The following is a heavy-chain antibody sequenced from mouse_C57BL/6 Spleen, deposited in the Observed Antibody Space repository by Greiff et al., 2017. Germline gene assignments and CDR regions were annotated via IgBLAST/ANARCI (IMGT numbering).Heavy chain of an antibody. CDR3: ARKTGNRAWFAY. Sequence: EVQVVESGPELVKPGASVKIPCKASGYTFTDYNMDWVKQSHGKSLEWIGEINPNNGGTIYNQKFKGKATLTVDKSSSTAYMQLRSLTSEDTAVYYCARKTGNRAWFAYWGQGTLVTVSA. J-gene: IGHJ3*01. CDR1: GYTFTDYN. CDR2: INPNNGGT. V-gene: IGHV1-18*01. D-gene: IGHD3-1*01.